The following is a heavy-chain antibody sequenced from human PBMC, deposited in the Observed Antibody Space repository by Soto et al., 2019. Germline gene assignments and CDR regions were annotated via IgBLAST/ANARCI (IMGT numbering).Heavy chain of an antibody. Sequence: QVQLQESGPGLVKPSQTLSLTCTVSGGSISSGGYYWSWIRQHPGKGLEWIGYMSYSGSTYNNPSLKGRGTISVDTSKNHFSLKLSSVTAADTAVYYCARRDVLRYFDPWGQGTLVTVSS. D-gene: IGHD3-9*01. CDR1: GGSISSGGYY. V-gene: IGHV4-31*03. CDR3: ARRDVLRYFDP. CDR2: MSYSGST. J-gene: IGHJ5*02.